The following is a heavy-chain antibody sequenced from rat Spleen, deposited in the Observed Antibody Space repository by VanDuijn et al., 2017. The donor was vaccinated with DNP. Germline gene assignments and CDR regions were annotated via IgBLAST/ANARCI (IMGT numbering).Heavy chain of an antibody. CDR1: GYSITSNY. V-gene: IGHV3-1*01. CDR3: ARLEFGGYTYYFDY. D-gene: IGHD1-11*01. J-gene: IGHJ2*01. CDR2: IRNSGST. Sequence: EVQLQESGPGLVKPSLSLSLTCSVTGYSITSNYWGWIRKFPGNKMEWIGHIRNSGSTTYNPSLKSRISITRYTSKNQFFLQLNSVTTEDTATYYCARLEFGGYTYYFDYWGQGVMVTVSS.